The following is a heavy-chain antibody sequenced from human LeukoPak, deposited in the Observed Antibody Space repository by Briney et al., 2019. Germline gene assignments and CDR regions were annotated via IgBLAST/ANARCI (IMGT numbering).Heavy chain of an antibody. CDR3: ARHYYDILTGYLYYYYGMDV. Sequence: KVSCKGSGYSFTSYWISWVRQMPGKGLEWMGRIDPSDSYTNYSPSFQGHVTISADKSISTAYLQWSSLKASDTAMYYCARHYYDILTGYLYYYYGMDVWGQGTTVTVSS. V-gene: IGHV5-10-1*01. D-gene: IGHD3-9*01. CDR2: IDPSDSYT. CDR1: GYSFTSYW. J-gene: IGHJ6*02.